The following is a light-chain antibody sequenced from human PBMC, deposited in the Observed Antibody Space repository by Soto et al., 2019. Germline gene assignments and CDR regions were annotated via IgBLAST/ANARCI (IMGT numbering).Light chain of an antibody. CDR2: DAS. J-gene: IGKJ3*01. V-gene: IGKV1-33*01. CDR1: QDISNY. CDR3: QQYDNLPPGVT. Sequence: DIQMTQSPSSLSASVGDRVTITCQASQDISNYLNWYQQKPGKAPQLLIYDASNLETGVPSRFSGSGSGTDFTFTISSLQSEDIATYYCQQYDNLPPGVTFGPGTKVDIK.